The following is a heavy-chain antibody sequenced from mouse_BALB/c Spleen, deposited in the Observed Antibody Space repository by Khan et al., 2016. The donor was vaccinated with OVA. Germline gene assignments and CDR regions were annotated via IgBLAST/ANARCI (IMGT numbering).Heavy chain of an antibody. CDR2: VWGDGTT. CDR1: GIPLSSYG. V-gene: IGHV2-3*01. J-gene: IGHJ3*01. D-gene: IGHD1-2*01. CDR3: AIIYYGLAWFTY. Sequence: VQLMESGPGLVAPSQSLSMTCTVSGIPLSSYGVSWVRQPPGKGLEWLGVVWGDGTTNYHSALKSRLSISKDSSECQVCLKLNSLQTDDTATYYCAIIYYGLAWFTYWGQGTLVTVAA.